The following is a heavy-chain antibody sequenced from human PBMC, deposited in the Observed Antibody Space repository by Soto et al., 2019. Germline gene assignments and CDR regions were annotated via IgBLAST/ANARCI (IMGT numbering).Heavy chain of an antibody. Sequence: DVQLVESGGGLIQPGGSLRLSCVASGLTVSGKKYMAWVRQAPGKGPEWLSGVYDLDGTYYADSVRGRFTTSIDSSRTTVYLQMTSLRAEDTAVYYCARGTYRSKTDFDYWGQGTLVTVSS. CDR3: ARGTYRSKTDFDY. CDR2: VYDLDGT. D-gene: IGHD6-13*01. V-gene: IGHV3-53*01. J-gene: IGHJ4*02. CDR1: GLTVSGKKY.